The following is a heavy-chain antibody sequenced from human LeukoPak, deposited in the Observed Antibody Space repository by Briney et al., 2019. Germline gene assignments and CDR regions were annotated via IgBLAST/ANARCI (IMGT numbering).Heavy chain of an antibody. CDR2: MFYSGSR. CDR3: ASRPATLPRWLYCSSTSCPRGRPARNAFDI. Sequence: PSETLSLTCTVSGGSINTGTSYWDWIRQPPGKGLEWIGSMFYSGSRNYNPSLKSRVSISLDTSKNQFSLKLSSVTAADTAVYYCASRPATLPRWLYCSSTSCPRGRPARNAFDIWGQGTMVTVSS. J-gene: IGHJ3*02. D-gene: IGHD2-2*01. CDR1: GGSINTGTSY. V-gene: IGHV4-39*07.